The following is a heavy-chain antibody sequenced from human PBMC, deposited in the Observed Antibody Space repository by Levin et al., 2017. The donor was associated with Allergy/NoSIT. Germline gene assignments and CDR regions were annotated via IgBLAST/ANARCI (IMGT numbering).Heavy chain of an antibody. D-gene: IGHD4-17*01. CDR2: ISGSGGST. CDR1: GFTFSSYA. J-gene: IGHJ3*02. V-gene: IGHV3-23*01. CDR3: AKGIYGDYDFSDGFDI. Sequence: GGSLRLSCAASGFTFSSYAMSWVRQAPGKGLEWVSTISGSGGSTYYADSVKGRFTISRDNSKDTLYLQMNSLRAEETAVCYCAKGIYGDYDFSDGFDIWRQGTMVTVS.